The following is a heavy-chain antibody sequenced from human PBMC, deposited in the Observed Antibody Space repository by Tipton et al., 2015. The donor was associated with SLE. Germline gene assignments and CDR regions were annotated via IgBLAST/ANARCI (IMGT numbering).Heavy chain of an antibody. CDR3: ARSSIAARGDAFDI. J-gene: IGHJ3*02. CDR1: GFTFSSDT. D-gene: IGHD6-6*01. CDR2: ISGSSRYI. Sequence: SLRLSCVASGFTFSSDTMNWVRQAPGKGLEWVSSISGSSRYIYYADSVKGRFTISRDNAKNSLYLQMNSLRAEDTAVYYCARSSIAARGDAFDIWGQGTMVTVSS. V-gene: IGHV3-21*01.